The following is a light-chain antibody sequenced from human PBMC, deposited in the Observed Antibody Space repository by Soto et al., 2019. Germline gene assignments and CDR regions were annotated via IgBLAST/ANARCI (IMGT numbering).Light chain of an antibody. J-gene: IGKJ5*01. CDR2: GAS. CDR3: QQYGGSPIT. CDR1: QSVTTR. Sequence: EIVLTQSPDTLSLSPGGRATLSCRASQSVTTRLAWYQQKPGQPPRLLISGASVSASGVPVRISGSGSGTDFTLTISRLEPEAFALYYCQQYGGSPITFGLGTRLEVK. V-gene: IGKV3-20*01.